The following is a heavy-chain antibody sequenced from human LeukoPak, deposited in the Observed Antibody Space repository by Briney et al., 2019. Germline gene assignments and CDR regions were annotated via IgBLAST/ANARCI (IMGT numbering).Heavy chain of an antibody. D-gene: IGHD2-2*01. V-gene: IGHV3-48*02. CDR3: ARGGDIVVVPAQPMDV. Sequence: GGSLRLSCAASGFTFSSYSMNWVRQAPGKGLEWVSYISSSSSTIYHADSVKGRFTISRDNAKNSLYLQMNSLRDEGTAVYYCARGGDIVVVPAQPMDVWGQGTTVTASS. CDR2: ISSSSSTI. J-gene: IGHJ6*02. CDR1: GFTFSSYS.